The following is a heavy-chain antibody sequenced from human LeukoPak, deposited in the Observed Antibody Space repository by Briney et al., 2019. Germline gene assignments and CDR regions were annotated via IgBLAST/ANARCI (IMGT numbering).Heavy chain of an antibody. CDR2: ISGSGGST. CDR1: GFTFSHYG. CDR3: AKDRDGSGS. Sequence: GGSLRLSCAASGFTFSHYGMTWVRQAPGKGLEWVSAISGSGGSTYYADSVKGRLTISRDNSKNTLYLQMNSLRAEDTAVYYCAKDRDGSGSWGKGTTVTISS. J-gene: IGHJ6*04. D-gene: IGHD3-10*01. V-gene: IGHV3-23*01.